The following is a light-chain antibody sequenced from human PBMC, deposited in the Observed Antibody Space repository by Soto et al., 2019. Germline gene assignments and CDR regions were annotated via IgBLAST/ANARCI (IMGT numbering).Light chain of an antibody. J-gene: IGLJ2*01. CDR2: EVT. V-gene: IGLV2-14*01. Sequence: QSVLTQPASVSGSPGQSITISCTGTSSDIGTYDYVSWYQHHPGKAPKLMIYEVTNRPSGVSDRFSGSKSGKTASLTISGLQAEDEADYYCSSYTTTTTPVVFGVGTKLPVL. CDR3: SSYTTTTTPVV. CDR1: SSDIGTYDY.